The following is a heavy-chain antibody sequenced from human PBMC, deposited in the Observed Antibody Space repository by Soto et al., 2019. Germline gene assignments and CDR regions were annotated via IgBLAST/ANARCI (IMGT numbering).Heavy chain of an antibody. CDR2: INPMGGST. CDR1: GYTFINYY. J-gene: IGHJ5*02. V-gene: IGHV1-46*01. Sequence: QEQLVQSGAEVKEPGASVKVSCKASGYTFINYYIHWVRQAPGQGLEWMAIINPMGGSTNYAQELQGSVTLTSDTSTSTVYMELSSLRFEDTALFYCARDLAAGDLWGQGTLVTVSS. D-gene: IGHD6-13*01. CDR3: ARDLAAGDL.